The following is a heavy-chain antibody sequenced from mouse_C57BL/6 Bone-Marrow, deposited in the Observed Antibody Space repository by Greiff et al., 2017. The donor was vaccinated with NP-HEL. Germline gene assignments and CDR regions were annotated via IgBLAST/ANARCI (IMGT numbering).Heavy chain of an antibody. CDR2: IRSKSNNYAT. V-gene: IGHV10-1*01. J-gene: IGHJ4*01. D-gene: IGHD1-1*01. CDR3: VSPLITGWDY. CDR1: GFSFNTYA. Sequence: EVMLVESGGGLVQPKGSLKLSCAASGFSFNTYAMNWVRQAPGKGLEWVARIRSKSNNYATYYADSVKDRFTISRDDSESMLYLQMNNLKTEDTAMYYCVSPLITGWDYWGQGTSVTVSS.